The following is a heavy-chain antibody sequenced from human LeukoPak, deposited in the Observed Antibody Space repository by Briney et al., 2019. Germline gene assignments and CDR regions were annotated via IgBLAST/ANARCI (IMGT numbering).Heavy chain of an antibody. CDR3: ARDTVTTYLDY. D-gene: IGHD4-17*01. V-gene: IGHV3-66*02. CDR2: MYSGGST. J-gene: IGHJ4*02. CDR1: GFTVNSNY. Sequence: GGSLRLSCAASGFTVNSNYMSWVRQAPEKGLEWVSVMYSGGSTFYADSVKGRLTISRDNSKNTLYLQVNSLRAEDTAVYHCARDTVTTYLDYWGQGTLVTVSS.